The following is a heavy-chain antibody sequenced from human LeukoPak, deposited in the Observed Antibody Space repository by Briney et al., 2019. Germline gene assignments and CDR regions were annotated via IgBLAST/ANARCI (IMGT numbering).Heavy chain of an antibody. CDR3: ARVGIGYCSGGSCYVDAFDI. D-gene: IGHD2-15*01. CDR1: GYSFTSYW. CDR2: IYPGDSDT. J-gene: IGHJ3*02. Sequence: GESLKISCKGSGYSFTSYWIVWVRQMPGKGLEWMGIIYPGDSDTRYSPSFQGQVTISADKSISTAYLQWSSLKASDTAMYYCARVGIGYCSGGSCYVDAFDIWGQGTMVTVSS. V-gene: IGHV5-51*01.